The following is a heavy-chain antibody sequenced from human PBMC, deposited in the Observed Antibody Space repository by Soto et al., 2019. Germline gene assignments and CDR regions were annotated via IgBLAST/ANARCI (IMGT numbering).Heavy chain of an antibody. V-gene: IGHV4-34*01. CDR3: ARGRGYSGYDRWFDP. Sequence: PSETLSHTCAVYGGSFRGYYWSWIRQPPGKGLEWIGEINHSGSTNYNPSLKSRVTISVDTSKNQFSLKLSSVTAADTAVYYCARGRGYSGYDRWFDPWGQGTLVTVSS. CDR2: INHSGST. J-gene: IGHJ5*02. CDR1: GGSFRGYY. D-gene: IGHD5-12*01.